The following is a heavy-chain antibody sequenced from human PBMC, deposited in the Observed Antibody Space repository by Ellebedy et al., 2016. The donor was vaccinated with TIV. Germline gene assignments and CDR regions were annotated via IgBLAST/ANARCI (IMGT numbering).Heavy chain of an antibody. CDR3: ARNILRFLNAFEI. J-gene: IGHJ3*02. CDR1: GGSFSGYS. V-gene: IGHV4-34*01. D-gene: IGHD3-3*01. CDR2: VDHGGST. Sequence: SETLSLTRAVYGGSFSGYSWSWIRQPPGRGLEWIGDVDHGGSTNYNPSLKSRVTISLDTSKNHFSLKLSSVTAADTAVYYCARNILRFLNAFEIWGQGTMVTVSS.